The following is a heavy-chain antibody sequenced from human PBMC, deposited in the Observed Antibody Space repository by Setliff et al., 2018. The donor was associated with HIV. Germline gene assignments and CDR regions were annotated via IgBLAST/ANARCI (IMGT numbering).Heavy chain of an antibody. D-gene: IGHD1-26*01. Sequence: GASVKVSCKASGGTFSRYAISWLRQAPGQGLEWMGGIVPIIDITNYVEKFQGRVTITADKSTSTIYMDLSSLRSEDTALYYCARERRSGSYGGRDALDIWGQGTMVTVSS. CDR1: GGTFSRYA. V-gene: IGHV1-69*10. CDR2: IVPIIDIT. CDR3: ARERRSGSYGGRDALDI. J-gene: IGHJ3*02.